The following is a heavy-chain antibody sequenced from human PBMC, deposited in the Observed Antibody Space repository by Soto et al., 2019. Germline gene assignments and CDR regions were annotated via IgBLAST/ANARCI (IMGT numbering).Heavy chain of an antibody. J-gene: IGHJ4*02. V-gene: IGHV3-9*01. CDR1: GFTFDDYA. Sequence: EVQLVESGGGLVQPGRSLRLSCAASGFTFDDYAMHWVRQAPGKGLEWVSGISWNSGSIGYADSVKGRFTISRDNAKNALYLQMNSRRAEDTALYYCAKPLGGSSWSLDYWGQGTLVTVSS. CDR3: AKPLGGSSWSLDY. CDR2: ISWNSGSI. D-gene: IGHD6-13*01.